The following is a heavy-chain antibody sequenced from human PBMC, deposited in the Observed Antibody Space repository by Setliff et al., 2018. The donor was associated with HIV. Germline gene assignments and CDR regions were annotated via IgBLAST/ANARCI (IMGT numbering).Heavy chain of an antibody. CDR2: ISVYNGNT. Sequence: GASVKVSCKASTYTFSSYVINWVRQAPGQGLEWMGRISVYNGNTIYAQKLQGRVIMTTDTSTSTAYMELRSLRSDDTAMYYCATQRDIVMVPGQGGFDIWAQGTKVTVSS. V-gene: IGHV1-18*01. CDR1: TYTFSSYV. CDR3: ATQRDIVMVPGQGGFDI. J-gene: IGHJ3*02. D-gene: IGHD2-2*01.